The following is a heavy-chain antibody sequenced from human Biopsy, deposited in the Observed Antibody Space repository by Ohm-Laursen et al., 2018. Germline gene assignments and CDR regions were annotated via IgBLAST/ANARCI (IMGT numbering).Heavy chain of an antibody. V-gene: IGHV1-2*02. CDR1: GYTFNAYY. J-gene: IGHJ3*01. CDR2: INPNNGGT. Sequence: SSVKVSCKASGYTFNAYYMQWVRQAPGQGLEWIGWINPNNGGTNYAHKFQGRVTMTRDTSISTAYMHLSGLTSDDTAVYYCARLAYSEYRRDPLDVWGQGTMVTVSS. D-gene: IGHD5-18*01. CDR3: ARLAYSEYRRDPLDV.